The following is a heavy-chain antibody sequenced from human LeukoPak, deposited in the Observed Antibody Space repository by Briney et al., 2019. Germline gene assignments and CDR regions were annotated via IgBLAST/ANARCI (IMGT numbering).Heavy chain of an antibody. CDR2: FDPEDGET. CDR1: GYTLTELS. J-gene: IGHJ4*02. V-gene: IGHV1-24*01. D-gene: IGHD6-6*01. Sequence: ASVKVSCKVSGYTLTELSMHWVRQAPGKGLEWMGGFDPEDGETIYAQKFQGRVTMTEDTSTDTAYMELSSLRSEDTAVYYCASVATISSSYYFDYWGQGTLVTVSS. CDR3: ASVATISSSYYFDY.